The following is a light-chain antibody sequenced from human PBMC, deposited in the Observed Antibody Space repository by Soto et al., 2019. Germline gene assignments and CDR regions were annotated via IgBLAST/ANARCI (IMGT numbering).Light chain of an antibody. V-gene: IGLV1-40*01. J-gene: IGLJ1*01. Sequence: QSVLTQPPSVSGAPGQRVTISCTGSSSNIGAGYDVHWYQQLPGTAPKLLIYGNNNRPSGVPDRFSGSKSGTSASLAITGLQAEDEADYYCSSYTSRSTLVFGTGTKLTVL. CDR2: GNN. CDR1: SSNIGAGYD. CDR3: SSYTSRSTLV.